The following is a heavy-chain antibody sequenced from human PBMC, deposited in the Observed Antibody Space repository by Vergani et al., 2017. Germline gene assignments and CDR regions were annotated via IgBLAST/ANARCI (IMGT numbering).Heavy chain of an antibody. D-gene: IGHD1-1*01. V-gene: IGHV5-51*01. CDR3: ARHTTYTDS. CDR2: IYPADSDI. J-gene: IGHJ4*02. Sequence: EVELVQSGPEMRKPGESLKISCKGSEYSFGNYWIGWVRQMPEKGLELMGIIYPADSDIRYSPYFQGKVTISADKSISTAFLQWDSLKASDTALYYCARHTTYTDSWGQGTLVTFSS. CDR1: EYSFGNYW.